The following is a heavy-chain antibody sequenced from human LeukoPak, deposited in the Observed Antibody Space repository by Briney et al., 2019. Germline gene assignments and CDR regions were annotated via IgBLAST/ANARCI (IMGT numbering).Heavy chain of an antibody. CDR3: AKDPFTSGANWFDP. D-gene: IGHD1-26*01. Sequence: GGSLRLSCAASGFTFSSYGMHWVRQAQGKGLEWVAVISYDGSNKYYADSVKGRFTISRDNSKNTLYLQMNSLRAEDTAVYYCAKDPFTSGANWFDPWGQGTLVTVSS. CDR2: ISYDGSNK. V-gene: IGHV3-30*18. CDR1: GFTFSSYG. J-gene: IGHJ5*02.